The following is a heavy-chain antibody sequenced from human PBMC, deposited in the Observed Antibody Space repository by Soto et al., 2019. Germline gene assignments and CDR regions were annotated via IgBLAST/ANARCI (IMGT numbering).Heavy chain of an antibody. CDR1: GFTFSSYS. CDR3: ARVVDYCDPYYYYGMDD. D-gene: IGHD3-22*01. CDR2: ISCSSSYI. V-gene: IGHV3-21*01. J-gene: IGHJ6*02. Sequence: EVQLVESGGGLVKPGGSLRLSCAASGFTFSSYSMNWVRQAPWKGLEWVSYISCSSSYIYYADSVKGQFTICRDNAKNSLYLQMNSLRAEDRAVYYCARVVDYCDPYYYYGMDDWGQGTTVTVSS.